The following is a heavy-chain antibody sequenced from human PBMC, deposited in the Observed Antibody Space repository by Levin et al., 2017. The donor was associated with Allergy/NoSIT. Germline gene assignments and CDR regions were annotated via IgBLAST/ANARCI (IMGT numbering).Heavy chain of an antibody. CDR1: GFTFSSYG. CDR3: ARVPLGYCSSTSCYDLGGGEFDY. V-gene: IGHV3-33*01. J-gene: IGHJ4*02. Sequence: LSLTCAASGFTFSSYGMHWVRQAPGKGLEWVAVIWYDGSNKYYADSVKGRFTISRDNSKNTLYLQMNSLRAEDTAVYYCARVPLGYCSSTSCYDLGGGEFDYWGQGTLVTVSS. D-gene: IGHD2-2*03. CDR2: IWYDGSNK.